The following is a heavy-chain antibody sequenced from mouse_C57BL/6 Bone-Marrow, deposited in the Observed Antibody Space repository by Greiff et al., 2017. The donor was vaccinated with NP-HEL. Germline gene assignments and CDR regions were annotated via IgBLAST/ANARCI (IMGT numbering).Heavy chain of an antibody. Sequence: EVQLQQSGPELVQPGASVKISCKASGYTFTDYYMNWVKQSHGKSLEWIGDINPNNGGTSYNQKFKGKATLTIDKSSSTAYMELRSLTSEDSAVYYCAREEAYYSNYDWYFDVWGTGTTVTVSS. J-gene: IGHJ1*03. D-gene: IGHD2-5*01. V-gene: IGHV1-26*01. CDR2: INPNNGGT. CDR3: AREEAYYSNYDWYFDV. CDR1: GYTFTDYY.